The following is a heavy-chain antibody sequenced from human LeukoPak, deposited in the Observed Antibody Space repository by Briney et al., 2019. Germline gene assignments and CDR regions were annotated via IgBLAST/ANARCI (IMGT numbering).Heavy chain of an antibody. CDR1: GFTFSSYA. J-gene: IGHJ4*02. D-gene: IGHD4-17*01. V-gene: IGHV3-23*01. CDR3: AKTRPLHDYGEAPSFDY. CDR2: ISGSGGST. Sequence: GGSLRLSCAASGFTFSSYAMSWVRQAPGKGLEWVSAISGSGGSTYYADSVKGRFTISRDSSKNTLYLQMNSLRAEDTAVYYCAKTRPLHDYGEAPSFDYWGQGTLVTVSS.